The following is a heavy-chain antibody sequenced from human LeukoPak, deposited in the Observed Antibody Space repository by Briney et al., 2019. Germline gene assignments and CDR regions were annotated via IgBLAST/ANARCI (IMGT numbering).Heavy chain of an antibody. D-gene: IGHD4-11*01. CDR2: IRSDGSST. J-gene: IGHJ4*02. CDR1: GFTFSSYA. V-gene: IGHV3-74*01. CDR3: ARDDYNRH. Sequence: PGGSLRLSCAASGFTFSSYAMSWVRQAPGKGLEWVSRIRSDGSSTTYADSVKGRFTISRDNTKNTLYLQMNSQRADDTAVYYCARDDYNRHWGQGTLVTVSS.